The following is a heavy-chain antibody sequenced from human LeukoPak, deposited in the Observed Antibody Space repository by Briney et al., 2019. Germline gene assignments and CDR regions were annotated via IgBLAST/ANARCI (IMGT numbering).Heavy chain of an antibody. Sequence: SSVNVSCKASGYTFTGYYMHWVRQAPGQGLEWMGWINPNSGGTNYAQKFQGWVTMTRDTSISTAYMELSRLRSDDTAVYYCAAVAGTTLDYWGQGTLVTVSS. V-gene: IGHV1-2*04. CDR3: AAVAGTTLDY. CDR2: INPNSGGT. CDR1: GYTFTGYY. D-gene: IGHD6-19*01. J-gene: IGHJ4*02.